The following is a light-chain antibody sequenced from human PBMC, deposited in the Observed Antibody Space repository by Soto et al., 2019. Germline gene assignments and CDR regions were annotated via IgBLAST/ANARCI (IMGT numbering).Light chain of an antibody. J-gene: IGLJ1*01. CDR3: SLYTSSSTLV. CDR2: DVS. Sequence: QLASGSAAPGHNRTILSYGSSSNIGKNYVSWYQQLPGTAPKLMIYDVSNRPSGVSNRFSGSKSGNTASLTISGLQAEDEADYYCSLYTSSSTLVFGTGTKVTVL. CDR1: SSNIGKNY. V-gene: IGLV2-14*01.